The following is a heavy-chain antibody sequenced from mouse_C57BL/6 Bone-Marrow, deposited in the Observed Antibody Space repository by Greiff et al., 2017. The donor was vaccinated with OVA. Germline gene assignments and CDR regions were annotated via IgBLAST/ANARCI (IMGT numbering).Heavy chain of an antibody. CDR2: INPNNGGT. J-gene: IGHJ1*03. Sequence: VQLQQSGPELVKPGASVKIPCKASGYTFTDYNMDWVKQSHGKSLEWIGDINPNNGGTIYNQKFKGKATLTVDKSSSTAYMELRSLTSEDTAVYYCAFYGYDGAWWYFDVWGTGTTVTVSS. V-gene: IGHV1-18*01. CDR1: GYTFTDYN. CDR3: AFYGYDGAWWYFDV. D-gene: IGHD2-2*01.